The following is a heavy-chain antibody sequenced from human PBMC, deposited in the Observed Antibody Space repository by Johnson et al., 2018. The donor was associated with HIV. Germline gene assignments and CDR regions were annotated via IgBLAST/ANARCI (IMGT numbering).Heavy chain of an antibody. CDR2: MSFDETNS. CDR3: ARGSRYTYDNDDAHLLHAFDI. Sequence: QVQLVESGVGVVQPGGSLRLSCVASGFTFSSFAMHWVRQAPGKGLQWVAVMSFDETNSYDSDSVDVKGRFTISRDNSKNTLYLQMDSLRGEDTAVYYCARGSRYTYDNDDAHLLHAFDIWGQGTMVTVSS. D-gene: IGHD3-22*01. CDR1: GFTFSSFA. V-gene: IGHV3-30-3*01. J-gene: IGHJ3*02.